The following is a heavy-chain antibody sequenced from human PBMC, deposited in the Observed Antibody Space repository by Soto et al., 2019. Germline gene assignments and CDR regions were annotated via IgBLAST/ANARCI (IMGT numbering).Heavy chain of an antibody. CDR1: GFTVSNNY. CDR2: IYSSGLT. J-gene: IGHJ4*02. V-gene: IGHV3-53*02. Sequence: EVQLVETGGGLIQPGGSLRLSCAASGFTVSNNYMSWVRQAPGKGLEWVSVIYSSGLTYYADSVKGRFIISRDSSKNTLYLQMHSLRAEDTAVYYCARALGPRIYSFLYWGQGTLVTVSS. D-gene: IGHD3-16*01. CDR3: ARALGPRIYSFLY.